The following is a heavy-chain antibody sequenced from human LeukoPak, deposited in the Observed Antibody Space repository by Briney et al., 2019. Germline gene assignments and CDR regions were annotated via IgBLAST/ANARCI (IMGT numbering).Heavy chain of an antibody. CDR2: IIPFFAIT. Sequence: SVKVSCKASGGTFSSYAITWVRQAPGQGLEWMGGIIPFFAITNYAQKFQGRVTITADESTSTAYMELSSLRSEDTAVYYCVRGTSEVAPFDYWGQGTLVTVSS. J-gene: IGHJ4*02. D-gene: IGHD1/OR15-1a*01. V-gene: IGHV1-69*13. CDR3: VRGTSEVAPFDY. CDR1: GGTFSSYA.